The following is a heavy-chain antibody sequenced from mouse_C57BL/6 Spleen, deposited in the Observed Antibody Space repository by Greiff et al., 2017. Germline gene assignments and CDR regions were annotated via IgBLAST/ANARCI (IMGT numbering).Heavy chain of an antibody. CDR2: INPGSGGT. CDR1: GYAFTNYL. V-gene: IGHV1-54*01. Sequence: VMLVESGAELVRPGTSVKVSCKASGYAFTNYLIEWVKQRPGQGLEWIGVINPGSGGTNYNEKFKGKATLTADKSSSTAYRQLSSLTSEDSAVYFCERELDYYGSSDGYFDVWGTGTTVTVSS. J-gene: IGHJ1*03. D-gene: IGHD1-1*01. CDR3: ERELDYYGSSDGYFDV.